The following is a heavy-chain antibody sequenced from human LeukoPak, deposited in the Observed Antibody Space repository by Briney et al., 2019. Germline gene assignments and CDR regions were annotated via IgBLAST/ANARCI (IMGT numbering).Heavy chain of an antibody. CDR2: ISYDGSNK. CDR3: ARDYGYCRGNTCYASFDY. D-gene: IGHD2-2*01. J-gene: IGHJ4*01. V-gene: IGHV3-30*03. Sequence: GGSLRLSCAVSGFTFSNYGMHWVRQAPGKGLEWVALISYDGSNKYYPDSVKGRFTVSRDNARNSAYLQMNSLRDEDTAMYYCARDYGYCRGNTCYASFDYWGHGTLVTVSS. CDR1: GFTFSNYG.